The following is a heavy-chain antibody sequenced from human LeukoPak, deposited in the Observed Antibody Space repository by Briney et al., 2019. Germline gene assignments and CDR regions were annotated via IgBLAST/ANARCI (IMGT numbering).Heavy chain of an antibody. CDR2: INHSGST. V-gene: IGHV4-34*01. CDR3: ARGSMVRGVIIPD. CDR1: GGSFSGYY. Sequence: SSQTLSLTCAVYGGSFSGYYWSWIRQPPGKGLEWIGEINHSGSTNYNPSLKSRVTISVDTSKNQFSLKLNSLTAADTAVYYCARGSMVRGVIIPDWGQGSLVTVSS. D-gene: IGHD3-10*01. J-gene: IGHJ4*02.